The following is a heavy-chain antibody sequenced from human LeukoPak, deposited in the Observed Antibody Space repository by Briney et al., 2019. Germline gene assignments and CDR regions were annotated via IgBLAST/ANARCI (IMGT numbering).Heavy chain of an antibody. CDR2: ISSSGGTI. J-gene: IGHJ4*02. CDR3: ARATLRFLEWLLYYFDY. D-gene: IGHD3-3*01. Sequence: GGSLRLSCAASGFTFSSYEMNWVRQAPGKGLEWVSYISSSGGTIYYADSVKGRFTISRDNAKNSLYLQMNSLRAEDTAVYYCARATLRFLEWLLYYFDYWGQGTLVTVSS. CDR1: GFTFSSYE. V-gene: IGHV3-48*03.